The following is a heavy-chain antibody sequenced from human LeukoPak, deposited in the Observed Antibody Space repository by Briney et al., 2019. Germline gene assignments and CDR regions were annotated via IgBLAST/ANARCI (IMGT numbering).Heavy chain of an antibody. CDR1: GLTVSSNY. CDR2: IYGGGST. Sequence: GGSLRLSCAASGLTVSSNYMSWVRQAPGKGLEWVSVIYGGGSTYYADSVKGRFTISRDNSKNTLYLQMNSLRAEDTGVYYCARGNWNYPFDYWGQGTLVTVSS. D-gene: IGHD1-7*01. CDR3: ARGNWNYPFDY. V-gene: IGHV3-53*01. J-gene: IGHJ4*02.